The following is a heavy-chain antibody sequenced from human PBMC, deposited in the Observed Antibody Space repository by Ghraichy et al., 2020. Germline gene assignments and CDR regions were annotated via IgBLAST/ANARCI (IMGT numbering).Heavy chain of an antibody. J-gene: IGHJ6*02. D-gene: IGHD5-18*01. Sequence: SETLSLTCAVYGGSFSGYYWSWIRQPPGKGLEWIGEINHSGSTNYNPSLKSRVTISVDTSKNQFSLKLSSVTVADTAVYYCARGKRRGYSYGNSYGMDVWGQGTTVTVSS. CDR1: GGSFSGYY. V-gene: IGHV4-34*01. CDR3: ARGKRRGYSYGNSYGMDV. CDR2: INHSGST.